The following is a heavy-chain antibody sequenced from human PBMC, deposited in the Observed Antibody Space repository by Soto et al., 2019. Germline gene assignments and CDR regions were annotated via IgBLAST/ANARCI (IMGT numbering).Heavy chain of an antibody. J-gene: IGHJ4*02. D-gene: IGHD6-19*01. CDR3: ARGIDAGWYSYHFDY. CDR2: IIPPFRAA. V-gene: IGHV1-69*13. CDR1: GGTFGTYA. Sequence: GASVKVSGKASGGTFGTYAFSWVRQAPGQGLEWMGGIIPPFRAANYAQKFQGRVTITADESTSTAYMELSSLRFEDTAVYYCARGIDAGWYSYHFDYWGQGTLVTVSS.